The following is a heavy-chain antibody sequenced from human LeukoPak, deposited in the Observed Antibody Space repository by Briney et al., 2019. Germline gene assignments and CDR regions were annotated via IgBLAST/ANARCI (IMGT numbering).Heavy chain of an antibody. V-gene: IGHV3-33*06. J-gene: IGHJ3*02. CDR2: IWYDGSNK. D-gene: IGHD3-16*02. CDR1: GFTFSSYG. CDR3: AKSHVWGSYRPLSAFDI. Sequence: GRSLRLSCAASGFTFSSYGMHWLRQAPAKGLEWVAVIWYDGSNKYYADSVKGRFTISRDNSKNTLYLQMNSLKPEDTAAYYCAKSHVWGSYRPLSAFDIWGQGTLVTVSS.